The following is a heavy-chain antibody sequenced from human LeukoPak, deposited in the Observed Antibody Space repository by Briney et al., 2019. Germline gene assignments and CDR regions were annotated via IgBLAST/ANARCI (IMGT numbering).Heavy chain of an antibody. Sequence: SETLSLTCTVSGGSISSYYLSWIRQPPGKGLEWIGYIYYSGSTNYNPSLKSRVTISVDTSKNQFSLKLSSVTAADTAVYYCARISAGTHRGNYFDYWGQGTLVTVSS. J-gene: IGHJ4*02. D-gene: IGHD1-1*01. CDR2: IYYSGST. CDR1: GGSISSYY. CDR3: ARISAGTHRGNYFDY. V-gene: IGHV4-59*01.